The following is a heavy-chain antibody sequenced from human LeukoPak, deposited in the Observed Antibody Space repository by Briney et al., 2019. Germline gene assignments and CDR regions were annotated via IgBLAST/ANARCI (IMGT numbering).Heavy chain of an antibody. CDR1: GFTVSSNY. D-gene: IGHD3-3*01. Sequence: GGSLRLSCVASGFTVSSNYMTWVRQAPGKGLEWVSVIYTGGTPYYADSVKSRFTISRDNSKNTLYLQMNSLRAEDTAVYYCARAYYDFWSGYPTEYYFDYWGQGTLVTVSS. CDR3: ARAYYDFWSGYPTEYYFDY. J-gene: IGHJ4*02. CDR2: IYTGGTP. V-gene: IGHV3-53*01.